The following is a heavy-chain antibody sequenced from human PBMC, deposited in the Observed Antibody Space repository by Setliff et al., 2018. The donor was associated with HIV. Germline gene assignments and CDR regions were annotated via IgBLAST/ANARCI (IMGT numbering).Heavy chain of an antibody. CDR1: GFTVSRYY. Sequence: GGSLRLSCAASGFTVSRYYMSWVRQAPGKGLEWVSIIYSGGTTYYADSVKGRFIISRRNSNNTLYLQMNSLRAEDSAMYYCARDRGRGMAPSGILDYYYMDVWGKGTTVTVSS. J-gene: IGHJ6*03. V-gene: IGHV3-53*04. CDR3: ARDRGRGMAPSGILDYYYMDV. D-gene: IGHD6-13*01. CDR2: IYSGGTT.